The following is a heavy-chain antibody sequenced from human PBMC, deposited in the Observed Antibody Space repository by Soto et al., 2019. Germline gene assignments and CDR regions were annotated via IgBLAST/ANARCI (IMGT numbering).Heavy chain of an antibody. Sequence: QVQLVQSGAAVKKPGSSVKVSCKASGGTFNSYTINWVRQAPGQGLEWMGRIIPTLGIANYAQKFQGRVTITADKSTTTAYMELSSLRFEDTAVYYCARVADIAAGGSPYYYFYGMDVWGQGTTVTVSS. V-gene: IGHV1-69*02. CDR3: ARVADIAAGGSPYYYFYGMDV. J-gene: IGHJ6*02. CDR1: GGTFNSYT. CDR2: IIPTLGIA. D-gene: IGHD6-13*01.